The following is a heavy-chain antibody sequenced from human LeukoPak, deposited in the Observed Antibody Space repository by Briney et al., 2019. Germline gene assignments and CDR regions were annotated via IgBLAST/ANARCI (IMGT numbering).Heavy chain of an antibody. CDR1: GFTFSNYG. V-gene: IGHV3-48*02. CDR2: ISSSGSAK. Sequence: GGSLRLSCAASGFTFSNYGLNWVRQAPGKGLEWVSHISSSGSAKYYADSVKGRFTISRDNAKNSLYLQMNSLRDEDTAVYYCAKGGKWDVTPFDYWGQGTLVTVSS. CDR3: AKGGKWDVTPFDY. D-gene: IGHD1-26*01. J-gene: IGHJ4*02.